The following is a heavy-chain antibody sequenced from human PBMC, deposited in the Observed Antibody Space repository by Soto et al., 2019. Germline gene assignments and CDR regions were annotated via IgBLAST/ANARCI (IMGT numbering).Heavy chain of an antibody. J-gene: IGHJ6*02. CDR1: GGSLSGYY. D-gene: IGHD6-13*01. Sequence: QVQLQQWGAGLLKPSETLSLTCVVYGGSLSGYYWSWIRQPPGKGLEWIGEINHSGSTNHNPSLRCRDTIPARPPNNQFPLKLCFVPPPEPARYYCASKRRWQQLVRYYYFGMDVWGQGTTVTVSS. CDR3: ASKRRWQQLVRYYYFGMDV. V-gene: IGHV4-34*01. CDR2: INHSGST.